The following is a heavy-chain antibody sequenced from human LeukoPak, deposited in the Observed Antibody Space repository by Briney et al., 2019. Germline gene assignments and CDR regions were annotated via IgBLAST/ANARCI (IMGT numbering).Heavy chain of an antibody. V-gene: IGHV4-30-4*08. D-gene: IGHD3-3*01. Sequence: SETLSLTCTVSGGSISSGDYYWSWTRQPPGKGLEWIGYIYYSGSTYYNPSLKSRVTISVDTSKNQFSLKLSSVTAADTAVYYCARDRAKANYDFWSGYLVGMCMDVWGKGTTVTVSS. CDR3: ARDRAKANYDFWSGYLVGMCMDV. J-gene: IGHJ6*03. CDR1: GGSISSGDYY. CDR2: IYYSGST.